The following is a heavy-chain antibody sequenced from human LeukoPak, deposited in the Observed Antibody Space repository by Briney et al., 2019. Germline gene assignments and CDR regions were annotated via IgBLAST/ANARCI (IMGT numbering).Heavy chain of an antibody. V-gene: IGHV4-34*01. J-gene: IGHJ6*03. D-gene: IGHD3-10*01. Sequence: SETLSLTCAVYGGSFSGYYWSWIRQLPGKGLEWIGEINHSGSTKYNPSLKSRVTISVDTSKNQSSLKLSSVTAADTAVYYCARRVGRWFGERAYYYNYMDVWGKGTTVTISS. CDR3: ARRVGRWFGERAYYYNYMDV. CDR1: GGSFSGYY. CDR2: INHSGST.